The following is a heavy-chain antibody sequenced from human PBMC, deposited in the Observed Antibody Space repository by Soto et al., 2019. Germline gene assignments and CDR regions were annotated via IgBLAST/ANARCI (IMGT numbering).Heavy chain of an antibody. V-gene: IGHV4-31*03. Sequence: QVQLQESGPGLVKPSQTLSLTCTVSGDPISSGDYYWSWIRQHPGKGLEWIGYIYYTGSAYYNPSLRSRVSISIETSKTQFSLNLNSVTAADTAVYYCARGDYIFNYFDYWGQGTLVTVSS. CDR2: IYYTGSA. D-gene: IGHD4-4*01. J-gene: IGHJ4*02. CDR3: ARGDYIFNYFDY. CDR1: GDPISSGDYY.